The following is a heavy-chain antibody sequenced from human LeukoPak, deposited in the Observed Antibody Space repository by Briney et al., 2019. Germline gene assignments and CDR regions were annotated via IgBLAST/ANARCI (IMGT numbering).Heavy chain of an antibody. CDR3: AKDVRGYRFSYYGMDV. D-gene: IGHD5-18*01. J-gene: IGHJ6*02. CDR1: GVTLSSDA. V-gene: IGHV3-23*01. CDR2: ISGSGGNP. Sequence: PGGSLRLSCAASGVTLSSDAMSWVRHAPGKGLEWVSTISGSGGNPYYADSVKGRFTISRDNSKNPLDLQMNSVRAEDTAVYHCAKDVRGYRFSYYGMDVWGQGTTVTVSS.